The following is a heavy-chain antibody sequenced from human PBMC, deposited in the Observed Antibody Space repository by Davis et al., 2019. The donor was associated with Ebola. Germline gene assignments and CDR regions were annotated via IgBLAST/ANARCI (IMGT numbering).Heavy chain of an antibody. J-gene: IGHJ6*02. CDR1: GYTFTSYG. CDR2: ISAYNGNT. D-gene: IGHD1-26*01. V-gene: IGHV1-18*01. Sequence: ASVKVSCKASGYTFTSYGISWVRQAPGQGLEWMGWISAYNGNTNYAQKLQGRVTMTTDTSTSTAYMELRSLRSDDTAVYYCARGGGSYFRAFSYYYGMDVWGQGTTVTVSS. CDR3: ARGGGSYFRAFSYYYGMDV.